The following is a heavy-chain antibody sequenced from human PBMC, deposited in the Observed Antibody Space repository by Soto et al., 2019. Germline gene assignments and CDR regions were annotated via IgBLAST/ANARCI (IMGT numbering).Heavy chain of an antibody. CDR2: IYPGNSDT. D-gene: IGHD2-8*02. CDR1: GYAFSSYW. Sequence: XESLKLYCQCSGYAFSSYWIAWVLQMPGKGLEWMGIIYPGNSDTRYSPSFQGQVTISVDKSITTAYLQWSSLKASDTAMYYCARGYCTDTICDPWFDPWGQGTLVTVSS. CDR3: ARGYCTDTICDPWFDP. V-gene: IGHV5-51*01. J-gene: IGHJ5*02.